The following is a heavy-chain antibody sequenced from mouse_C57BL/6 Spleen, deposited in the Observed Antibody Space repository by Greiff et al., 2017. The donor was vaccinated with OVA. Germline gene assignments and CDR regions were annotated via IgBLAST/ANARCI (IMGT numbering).Heavy chain of an antibody. CDR2: IYPGSGST. Sequence: QVQLQQPGAELVKPGASVKMSCKASGYTFTSYWITWVKQRPGQGLEWIGDIYPGSGSTNYNEKFKSKATLTVDTSSSTAYMQLSSLTSEDSAVYYCARSDGYHLAWFAYWGQGTLVTVSA. J-gene: IGHJ3*01. CDR1: GYTFTSYW. V-gene: IGHV1-55*01. CDR3: ARSDGYHLAWFAY. D-gene: IGHD2-3*01.